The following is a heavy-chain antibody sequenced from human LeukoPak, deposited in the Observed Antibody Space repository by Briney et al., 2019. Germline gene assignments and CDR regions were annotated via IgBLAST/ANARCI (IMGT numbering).Heavy chain of an antibody. CDR2: ISYDGGRK. Sequence: TGGSLRLSCAASGFTFSSYSMNWVRQAPGKGLEWVALISYDGGRKDYADSVKGRFTIDRDNSKNIVYLQMNSLRPDDTAIYFCARQEARNYYYEGLDYWGQGNLVTVSS. CDR3: ARQEARNYYYEGLDY. J-gene: IGHJ4*02. CDR1: GFTFSSYS. V-gene: IGHV3-30*03. D-gene: IGHD3-22*01.